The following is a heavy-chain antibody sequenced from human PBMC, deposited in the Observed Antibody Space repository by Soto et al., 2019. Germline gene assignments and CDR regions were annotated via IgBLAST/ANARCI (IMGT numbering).Heavy chain of an antibody. Sequence: QVQLVQSGAEVKKPGASVKVSCKASGYTFTSYAMHWVRQAPGQRLEWMGWINAGNGNTKYSQKCQGGVTITRDRSASTAYMELSSLRSEATAVYYCARDQRATTLPGGFDPWGQGTLVTVSS. CDR2: INAGNGNT. V-gene: IGHV1-3*01. D-gene: IGHD4-17*01. J-gene: IGHJ5*02. CDR3: ARDQRATTLPGGFDP. CDR1: GYTFTSYA.